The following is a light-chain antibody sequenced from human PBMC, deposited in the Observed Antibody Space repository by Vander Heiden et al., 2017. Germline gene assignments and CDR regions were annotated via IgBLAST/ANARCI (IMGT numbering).Light chain of an antibody. CDR3: QVWDSSSDHLFV. J-gene: IGLJ1*01. CDR2: DDS. CDR1: NIGTKS. V-gene: IGLV3-21*02. Sequence: SYVLTQPPSVSVAPGQTARITCGGYNIGTKSVHWYQQKPGQAPVLVVYDDSDRPSGIPERFSGANSGNTATLTSSRVEAGDEADYYCQVWDSSSDHLFVFGTGTKVAVL.